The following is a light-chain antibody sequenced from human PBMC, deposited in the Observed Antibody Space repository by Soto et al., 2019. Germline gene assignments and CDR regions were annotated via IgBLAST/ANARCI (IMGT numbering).Light chain of an antibody. Sequence: EIVLTQSPATLSLSPGERATLSCRASQSVSRYLAWYQQKPGQAPRLLISDASNRATGIPARFNGSGSGTDFTLNISSLEPEDFAVYYCQQRNNWVMYTFGQGTKLEIK. V-gene: IGKV3-11*01. CDR1: QSVSRY. J-gene: IGKJ2*01. CDR3: QQRNNWVMYT. CDR2: DAS.